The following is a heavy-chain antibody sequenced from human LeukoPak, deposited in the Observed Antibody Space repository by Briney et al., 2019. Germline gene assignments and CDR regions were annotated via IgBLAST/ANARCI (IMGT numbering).Heavy chain of an antibody. V-gene: IGHV2-70*01. J-gene: IGHJ4*02. D-gene: IGHD4-17*01. Sequence: SGPTLVNPTQTLTLTCTFSGFSLSTSGMCMSWIRQPPGKALEWLALIDWDDAKYYSTSLRTRLTISKDTSKNQVVLTMTNMDPVDTATYYCARMLYGDSVNYLDYWGQGTLVTVSS. CDR2: IDWDDAK. CDR1: GFSLSTSGMC. CDR3: ARMLYGDSVNYLDY.